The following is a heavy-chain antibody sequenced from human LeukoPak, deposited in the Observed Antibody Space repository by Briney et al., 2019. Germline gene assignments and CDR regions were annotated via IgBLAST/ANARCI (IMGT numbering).Heavy chain of an antibody. CDR3: ARDYYGSGSYLRF. CDR2: INHRGST. V-gene: IGHV4-34*01. J-gene: IGHJ4*02. Sequence: SETLSLTCAVYGGSFSGYYWSWIRQPPGKGLEWIGEINHRGSTNYNPSLKSRVTISVDTSKNQISLKLSSVTAADTAVYYCARDYYGSGSYLRFGGQGTLVTVSS. CDR1: GGSFSGYY. D-gene: IGHD3-10*01.